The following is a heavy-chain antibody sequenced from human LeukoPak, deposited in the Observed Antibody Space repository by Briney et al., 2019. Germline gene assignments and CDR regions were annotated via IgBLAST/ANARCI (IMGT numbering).Heavy chain of an antibody. CDR2: ISAYNGNT. CDR3: AKDVRGGCNGGSCYY. V-gene: IGHV1-18*01. J-gene: IGHJ4*02. D-gene: IGHD2-15*01. CDR1: GYTFINYG. Sequence: ASVKVSCKASGYTFINYGISWVRQAPGQGLEWMGWISAYNGNTNYAQKLQGRVTMTTDTSTSTAYMELRSLRSDDTAVYFCAKDVRGGCNGGSCYYWGQGTLVTVSS.